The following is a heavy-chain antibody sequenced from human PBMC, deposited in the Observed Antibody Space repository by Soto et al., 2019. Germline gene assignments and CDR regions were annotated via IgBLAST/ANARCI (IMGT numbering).Heavy chain of an antibody. CDR1: GGSISSGGYY. CDR2: IYYSGST. D-gene: IGHD2-8*01. V-gene: IGHV4-31*03. CDR3: ARDRATHGDPDGDAFDI. J-gene: IGHJ3*02. Sequence: QVQLQESGPGLVKPSQTLSLTCTVSGGSISSGGYYWSWIRQHPGKGLEWIGYIYYSGSTYYNPSLMSRVTISVDTSKNQFSLKLSSVTAADTAVYYCARDRATHGDPDGDAFDIWGQGTMVTVSS.